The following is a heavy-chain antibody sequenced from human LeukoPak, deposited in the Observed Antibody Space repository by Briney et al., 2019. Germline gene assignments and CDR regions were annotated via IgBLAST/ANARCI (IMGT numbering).Heavy chain of an antibody. Sequence: RASVKVSCKASGGTFSSYAISWVRQAPGQGLEWMGGIIPIFGTANYAQTFQGRVTITADESTSTAYMELSSLRSEDTAVYYCARWNSSGWGDYYYYGMDVWGQGTTVTVSS. CDR2: IIPIFGTA. V-gene: IGHV1-69*13. J-gene: IGHJ6*02. CDR1: GGTFSSYA. CDR3: ARWNSSGWGDYYYYGMDV. D-gene: IGHD6-19*01.